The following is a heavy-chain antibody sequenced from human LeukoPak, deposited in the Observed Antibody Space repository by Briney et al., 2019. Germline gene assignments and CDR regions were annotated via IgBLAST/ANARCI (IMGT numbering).Heavy chain of an antibody. D-gene: IGHD3-10*01. CDR3: ARADYGSGFSY. CDR1: GGSISSGGYS. V-gene: IGHV4-30-2*01. J-gene: IGHJ4*02. Sequence: SETLSLTCAVSGGSISSGGYSWSWIRQPPGKGLEWIGYIYHSGSTYYNPSLKSRVTISVDRSKNQFSLKLSSVTAADTAVYYCARADYGSGFSYWGQGTLVTVSS. CDR2: IYHSGST.